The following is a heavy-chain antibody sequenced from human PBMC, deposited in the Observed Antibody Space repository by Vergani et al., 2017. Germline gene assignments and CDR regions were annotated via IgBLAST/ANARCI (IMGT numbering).Heavy chain of an antibody. CDR2: INPSGGST. CDR3: NREWYYDSIAYWAY. V-gene: IGHV1-46*03. D-gene: IGHD3-22*01. J-gene: IGHJ4*02. Sequence: QVQLVQSGAEVKKSGASVKVSCKTSGYTFSAYYMHWVRQAPGKGLEWMGWINPSGGSTSYAQKFQGRVTMTRDTSTSTVYMELSSLRSEDTAVYYCNREWYYDSIAYWAYWGQGTLVTVCS. CDR1: GYTFSAYY.